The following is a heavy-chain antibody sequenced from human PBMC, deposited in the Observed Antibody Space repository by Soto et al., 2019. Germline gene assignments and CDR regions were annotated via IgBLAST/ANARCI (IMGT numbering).Heavy chain of an antibody. CDR2: IWFDGSDK. D-gene: IGHD2-2*01. CDR1: GFTFSSYG. CDR3: ARLYCSSSSCYSVGAFDI. Sequence: GGSLRLSCAASGFTFSSYGMHWVRQAPGKGLEWVALIWFDGSDKYYVDSVKGRFTISRDNSKNTVHLQMNSLRVEDTAVYYCARLYCSSSSCYSVGAFDIRGQGTVVTISS. J-gene: IGHJ3*02. V-gene: IGHV3-33*01.